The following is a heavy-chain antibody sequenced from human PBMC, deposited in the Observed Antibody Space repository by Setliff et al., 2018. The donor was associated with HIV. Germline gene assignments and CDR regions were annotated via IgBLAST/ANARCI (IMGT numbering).Heavy chain of an antibody. V-gene: IGHV1-46*01. CDR1: GYIFTSYY. D-gene: IGHD6-13*01. CDR3: ARGGIAAADKRDINF. Sequence: ASVKVSCKASGYIFTSYYMHWVRQAPGQGLEWLGVINPSGGSTDYAQTFKDRVTMTRDTSTATANMELRSLTSDDTAVYYCARGGIAAADKRDINFWGQGTMVTVSS. J-gene: IGHJ3*01. CDR2: INPSGGST.